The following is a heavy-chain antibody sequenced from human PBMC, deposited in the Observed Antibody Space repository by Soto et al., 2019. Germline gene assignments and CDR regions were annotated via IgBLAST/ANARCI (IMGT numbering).Heavy chain of an antibody. D-gene: IGHD3-10*01. CDR2: IYYSGST. V-gene: IGHV4-31*03. Sequence: TLSLTCTVSGGSISSGGYYWSWIRQHPGKGLEWIGYIYYSGSTYYNPSLKSRVTISVDTSKNQFSLKLSSVTASDTAAYYCARDPHLYYGSGSYTWFDPWGQGTLVTVSS. CDR3: ARDPHLYYGSGSYTWFDP. J-gene: IGHJ5*02. CDR1: GGSISSGGYY.